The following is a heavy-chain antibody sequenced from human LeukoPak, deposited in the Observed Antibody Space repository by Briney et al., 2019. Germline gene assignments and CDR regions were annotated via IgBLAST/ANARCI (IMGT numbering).Heavy chain of an antibody. CDR1: GGSISSSSYY. Sequence: SETLSLTCTVSGGSISSSSYYWGWIRQPPGKGLEWIGSFYYSGSTYYNPSLKSRVTISVDTSKNQFSLKLSSVTAADTAVYYCAREGHSSGRAGTFDIWGQGTTVTVSS. CDR2: FYYSGST. J-gene: IGHJ3*02. D-gene: IGHD3-22*01. V-gene: IGHV4-39*02. CDR3: AREGHSSGRAGTFDI.